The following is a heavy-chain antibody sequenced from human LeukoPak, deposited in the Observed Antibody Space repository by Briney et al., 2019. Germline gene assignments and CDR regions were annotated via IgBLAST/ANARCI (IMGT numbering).Heavy chain of an antibody. Sequence: GGSLRLSCAASGFTFSSYAMRWVRQAPGKGLEWVSAISGSGGSTYYADSVKGRFTISRDNSKNTLYLQMNSLRAEDTAVYYCAKAYLSVVGATDLTYWGQGTLVTVSS. CDR3: AKAYLSVVGATDLTY. J-gene: IGHJ4*02. CDR1: GFTFSSYA. V-gene: IGHV3-23*01. D-gene: IGHD1-26*01. CDR2: ISGSGGST.